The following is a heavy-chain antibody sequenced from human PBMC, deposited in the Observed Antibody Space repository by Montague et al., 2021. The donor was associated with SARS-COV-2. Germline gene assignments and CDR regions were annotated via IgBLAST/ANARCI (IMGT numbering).Heavy chain of an antibody. CDR3: ARVGTRLNEYDGSGYFDY. J-gene: IGHJ4*02. V-gene: IGHV4-59*01. Sequence: NPSLKSRITLSVDTSKNQFSLELSSVTAADTAWYYCARVGTRLNEYDGSGYFDYWGKGALVIVS. D-gene: IGHD3-22*01.